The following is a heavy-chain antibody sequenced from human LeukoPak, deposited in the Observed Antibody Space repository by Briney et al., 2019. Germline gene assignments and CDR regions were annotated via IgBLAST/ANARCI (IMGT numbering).Heavy chain of an antibody. D-gene: IGHD5-18*01. V-gene: IGHV1-18*01. CDR2: ISAFDGNT. Sequence: ASVKVSCKASGYTFSSYGISWVRQAPGQGLEWMGWISAFDGNTDYAQNLQGRVAMTTDTSTSTAYMELRSLRSDDTAAYYCVRAVRGYSYAYLPYWGQGTLVTVSS. J-gene: IGHJ4*02. CDR3: VRAVRGYSYAYLPY. CDR1: GYTFSSYG.